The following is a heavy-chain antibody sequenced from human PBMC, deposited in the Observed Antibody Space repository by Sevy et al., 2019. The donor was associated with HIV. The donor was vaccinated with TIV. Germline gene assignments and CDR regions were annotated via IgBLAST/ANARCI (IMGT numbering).Heavy chain of an antibody. V-gene: IGHV4-61*01. CDR1: GGSVSSGSYY. CDR3: AIALNSPHMFTFGVVIPHAFDI. D-gene: IGHD3-16*02. Sequence: SETLSLTCTVSGGSVSSGSYYWSWIRQPPGKGLEWIGYIYYSGSTNYNPSLKSRFTISVDTSKNQFSVKLSSVTAEDTAVYYCAIALNSPHMFTFGVVIPHAFDIWGQGTMVTVSS. J-gene: IGHJ3*02. CDR2: IYYSGST.